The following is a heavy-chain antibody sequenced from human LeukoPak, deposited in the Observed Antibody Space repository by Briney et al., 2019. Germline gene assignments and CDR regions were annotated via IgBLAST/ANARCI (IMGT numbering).Heavy chain of an antibody. Sequence: GGSLRLSCAASGFTFSNAWMSWVRQAPGKGLVWVSRISTDGSSTSYADSVKGRFTISRDNAKNTLYLQMNSLRAEDTAVYYCARGYTYYYYGMDVWGQGTTVTVSS. CDR2: ISTDGSST. CDR3: ARGYTYYYYGMDV. J-gene: IGHJ6*02. D-gene: IGHD1-14*01. V-gene: IGHV3-74*01. CDR1: GFTFSNAW.